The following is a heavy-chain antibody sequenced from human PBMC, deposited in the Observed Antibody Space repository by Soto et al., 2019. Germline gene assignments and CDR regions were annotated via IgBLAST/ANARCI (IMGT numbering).Heavy chain of an antibody. V-gene: IGHV3-23*01. CDR3: AKDLIYGYNSGRPFDY. CDR2: IGGRGDST. J-gene: IGHJ4*02. CDR1: GFTFSSYA. D-gene: IGHD6-19*01. Sequence: GGSLRLSCAASGFTFSSYAMSWVRQAPGKGLEWVSAIGGRGDSTYYADSVKGRFTISRDNSRDTLYLQMNSLRAEDTAVYYCAKDLIYGYNSGRPFDYSGQGTLVTVSS.